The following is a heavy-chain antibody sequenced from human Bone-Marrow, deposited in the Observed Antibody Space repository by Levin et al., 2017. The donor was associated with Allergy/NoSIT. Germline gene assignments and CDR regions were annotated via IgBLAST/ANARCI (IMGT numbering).Heavy chain of an antibody. CDR1: EYSFTRYW. CDR3: ARWRTGYPQYYFDY. CDR2: IYPGDSDI. Sequence: PGESLKISCKASEYSFTRYWIGWVRQMPGKGLEWMGSIYPGDSDITYSPSFQGQVTISADKSLTTAYLQWSSLKASDTAMYYCARWRTGYPQYYFDYWGQGTLVTVSS. V-gene: IGHV5-51*01. J-gene: IGHJ4*02. D-gene: IGHD3/OR15-3a*01.